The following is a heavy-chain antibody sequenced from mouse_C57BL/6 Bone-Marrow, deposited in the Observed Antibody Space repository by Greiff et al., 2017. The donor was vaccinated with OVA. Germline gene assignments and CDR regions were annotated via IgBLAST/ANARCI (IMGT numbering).Heavy chain of an antibody. CDR2: ISYDGSN. V-gene: IGHV3-6*01. CDR3: ASFYY. J-gene: IGHJ2*01. CDR1: GYSITSGYY. Sequence: ESGPGLVKPSQSLSLTCSVTGYSITSGYYWNWIRQFPGNKLEWMGYISYDGSNNYNPSLNNRISITRDTSKNQCFLKLNSVATEDTATYYYASFYYWGQGTTLTVSS.